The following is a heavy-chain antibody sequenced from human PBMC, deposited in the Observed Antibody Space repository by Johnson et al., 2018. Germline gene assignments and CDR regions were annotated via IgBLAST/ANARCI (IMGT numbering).Heavy chain of an antibody. Sequence: QVQLQESGPGLVKPTETLSLTCTVSGGSISSYYWSWIRQPPGKGLEWIGSIYYSGSTNYNPSLKSRVTISADTSKNQFSLKLSSVTAADTAGYSCARDGHYYGSGSAFDIWGQGTMVTVSS. D-gene: IGHD3-10*01. CDR1: GGSISSYY. J-gene: IGHJ3*02. CDR2: IYYSGST. CDR3: ARDGHYYGSGSAFDI. V-gene: IGHV4-59*01.